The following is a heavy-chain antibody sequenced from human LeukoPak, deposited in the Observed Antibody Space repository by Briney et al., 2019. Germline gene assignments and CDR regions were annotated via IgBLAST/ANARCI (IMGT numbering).Heavy chain of an antibody. D-gene: IGHD2-15*01. J-gene: IGHJ6*02. CDR2: IKEDGTVK. CDR3: ATLSSSGGSWTRYYYYGMDV. CDR1: GFTFSNYW. Sequence: GGSLRLSCVASGFTFSNYWMTWVRQAPGKGLEWVANIKEDGTVKNYVDSVKGRFTISRDNTKNSQYLQMNNLRAEDTAVYYCATLSSSGGSWTRYYYYGMDVWGQGTTVTVSS. V-gene: IGHV3-7*01.